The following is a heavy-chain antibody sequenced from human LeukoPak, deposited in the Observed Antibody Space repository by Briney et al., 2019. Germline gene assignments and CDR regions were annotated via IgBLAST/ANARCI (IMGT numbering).Heavy chain of an antibody. D-gene: IGHD6-19*01. CDR2: INTNTGNP. V-gene: IGHV7-4-1*02. J-gene: IGHJ4*02. Sequence: ASVKVSCKTSGYTFTNYYVHWVRQAPGQGLEWMGWINTNTGNPTYAQGFTGRFVFSLDTSVSTAYLQISSLKAEDTAVYYCARVPGSSGWYNYIDYWGQGTLVTVSS. CDR3: ARVPGSSGWYNYIDY. CDR1: GYTFTNYY.